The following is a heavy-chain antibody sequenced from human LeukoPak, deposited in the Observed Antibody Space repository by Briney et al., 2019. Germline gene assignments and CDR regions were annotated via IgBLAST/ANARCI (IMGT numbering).Heavy chain of an antibody. Sequence: PGGSLRLSCAASGFTFSSYGMHWVRQAPGKGLEWVAVIWYDGSNKYYADSVKGRFTISRDNSKNTLYLQMNSLRAEDTAVYYCGRDVAEYYYDSSGPNWFDPWGQGTLVTVSS. CDR3: GRDVAEYYYDSSGPNWFDP. J-gene: IGHJ5*02. V-gene: IGHV3-33*01. CDR2: IWYDGSNK. D-gene: IGHD3-22*01. CDR1: GFTFSSYG.